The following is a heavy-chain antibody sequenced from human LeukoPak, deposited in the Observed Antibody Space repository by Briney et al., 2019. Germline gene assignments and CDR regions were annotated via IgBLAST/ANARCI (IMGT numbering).Heavy chain of an antibody. CDR3: ARGRGYSYGYPGLDY. CDR2: IIPIFGTA. V-gene: IGHV1-69*05. J-gene: IGHJ4*02. D-gene: IGHD5-18*01. Sequence: GSSVKVSCKASGGTFSSYAISWVRQAPGQGLEWMRGIIPIFGTANYAQKFQGRVTITTDESTSTAYMELSSLRSEDTAVYYCARGRGYSYGYPGLDYWGQGTLVTVSS. CDR1: GGTFSSYA.